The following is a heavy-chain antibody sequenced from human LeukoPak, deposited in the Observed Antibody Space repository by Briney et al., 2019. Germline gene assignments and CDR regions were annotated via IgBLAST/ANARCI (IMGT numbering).Heavy chain of an antibody. Sequence: PGGSLRLSCAASGFTFSSYWMSWVRQAPGKGLEYVANIKEDGSEEYYVDSVKGRFSISRDNAKNSLYLQMNSLRAEDTAVYYCARDWLAGNPYHAFDLWGKGTMVTVSS. V-gene: IGHV3-7*01. CDR2: IKEDGSEE. D-gene: IGHD3-22*01. CDR3: ARDWLAGNPYHAFDL. CDR1: GFTFSSYW. J-gene: IGHJ3*01.